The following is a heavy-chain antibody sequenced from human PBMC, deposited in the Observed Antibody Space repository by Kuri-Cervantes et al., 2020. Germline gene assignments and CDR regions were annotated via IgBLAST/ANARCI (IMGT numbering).Heavy chain of an antibody. CDR2: IIPIFGTA. J-gene: IGHJ6*03. V-gene: IGHV1-69*13. CDR3: ARGLDSIAARPGDYYYYYYMDV. Sequence: SVKVSCKASGYTFTGYYIHWVRQAPGQGLEWMGGIIPIFGTANYAQKFQGRVTITADESTSTAYMELSSLRSEDTAVYYCARGLDSIAARPGDYYYYYYMDVWGKGTTVTVSS. D-gene: IGHD6-6*01. CDR1: GYTFTGYY.